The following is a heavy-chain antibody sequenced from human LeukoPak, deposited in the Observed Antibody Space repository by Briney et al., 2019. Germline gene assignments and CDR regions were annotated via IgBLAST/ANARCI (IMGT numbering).Heavy chain of an antibody. CDR2: INAGNGNT. CDR1: GYTFTSYA. J-gene: IGHJ5*02. CDR3: ARSSGSYYEAYNWFDP. Sequence: AASVKVSCKASGYTFTSYAMHWMRQAPGQRLEWMGWINAGNGNTKYSQKFQGRVTITRDTSASTAYMELSSLRSEDTAVYYCARSSGSYYEAYNWFDPWGQGTLVTVSS. D-gene: IGHD1-26*01. V-gene: IGHV1-3*01.